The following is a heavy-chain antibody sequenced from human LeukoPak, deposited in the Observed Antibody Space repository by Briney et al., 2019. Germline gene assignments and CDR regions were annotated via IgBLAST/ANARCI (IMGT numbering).Heavy chain of an antibody. CDR3: ARDGRGSRSSWFDP. J-gene: IGHJ5*02. Sequence: ASVKFSCKASGYILSNFDISWVRQAPEPGLEWMRWMNPKSGATGYSQKFQGRVFITRDTSINTAYMELSSLGSDDTAVYYCARDGRGSRSSWFDPWGQGTLVIVSS. D-gene: IGHD3-10*01. CDR1: GYILSNFD. V-gene: IGHV1-8*03. CDR2: MNPKSGAT.